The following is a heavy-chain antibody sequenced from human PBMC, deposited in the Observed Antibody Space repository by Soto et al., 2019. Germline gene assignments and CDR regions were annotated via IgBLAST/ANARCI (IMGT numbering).Heavy chain of an antibody. CDR2: IYYSGST. J-gene: IGHJ6*02. Sequence: SETLSLTCTVSGGSISSSTYYWGWIRQPPGKGLEWIGSIYYSGSTYYNPSLKSRVTISVDTSKNQFSLKLSSVTAADTAVYYCARHIPNEYLWNYYYYGVDVWGQGTTVTVSS. D-gene: IGHD1-1*01. CDR1: GGSISSSTYY. CDR3: ARHIPNEYLWNYYYYGVDV. V-gene: IGHV4-39*01.